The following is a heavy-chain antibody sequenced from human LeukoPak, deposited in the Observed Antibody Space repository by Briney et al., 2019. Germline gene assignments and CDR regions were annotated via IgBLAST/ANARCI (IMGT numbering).Heavy chain of an antibody. CDR2: MKEDGGEI. D-gene: IGHD4-23*01. V-gene: IGHV3-7*01. Sequence: GGSLRLSCAASGFTFSRDWMHWVRQAPGKGLEWVANMKEDGGEINYVDSVKGRFTISRDNAKNSLFLQMNSLRVEDTAVYYCARDRGYSTFDYWGQGTLVTVSS. J-gene: IGHJ4*02. CDR1: GFTFSRDW. CDR3: ARDRGYSTFDY.